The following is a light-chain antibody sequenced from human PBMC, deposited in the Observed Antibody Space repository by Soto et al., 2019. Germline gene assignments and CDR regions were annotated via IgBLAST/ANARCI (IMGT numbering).Light chain of an antibody. V-gene: IGLV6-57*02. CDR3: QSYDSPDVV. CDR1: SCSIGSNY. J-gene: IGLJ2*01. CDR2: ADN. Sequence: NFMLTQPPSVSESPGKTVNVSCTGSSCSIGSNYVQWYHQRPGSAPITVLYADNQRPSAVPDRFSGSIDSSSNSAFPTISGLKNEDEADYYRQSYDSPDVVFGGGTKLTVL.